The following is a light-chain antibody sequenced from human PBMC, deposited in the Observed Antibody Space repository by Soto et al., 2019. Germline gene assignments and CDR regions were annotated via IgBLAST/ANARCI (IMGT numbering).Light chain of an antibody. CDR1: SSDVGAYNY. Sequence: QSALTQPASVSGSPGQSITISCTGTSSDVGAYNYVSWYQQHPGKAPKVMIFEVSHRPSGVSNRFSGSKSANTASLIISGLQAADEAEYYCCCCSYADSSSFRVLFGGGTQLTVL. CDR3: CCCSYADSSSFRVL. CDR2: EVS. V-gene: IGLV2-14*01. J-gene: IGLJ2*01.